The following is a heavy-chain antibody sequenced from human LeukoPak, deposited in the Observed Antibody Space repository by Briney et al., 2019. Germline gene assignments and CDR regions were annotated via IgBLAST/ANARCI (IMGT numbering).Heavy chain of an antibody. J-gene: IGHJ4*02. V-gene: IGHV4-4*02. Sequence: SETLSLTCAVSGGSISSSNWWSWVRQPPGKGLEWIGEIYHSGSTNYNPSLKSRVTISVDKSKNQFSLKLSSVTAADTAVYYCARGTAKYSSSSSHFDYWGQGTLVTVSS. CDR1: GGSISSSNW. D-gene: IGHD6-6*01. CDR3: ARGTAKYSSSSSHFDY. CDR2: IYHSGST.